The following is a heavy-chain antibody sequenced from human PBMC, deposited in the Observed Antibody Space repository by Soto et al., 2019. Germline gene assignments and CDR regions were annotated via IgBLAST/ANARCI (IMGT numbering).Heavy chain of an antibody. CDR3: ARGSDYGDSWGFDR. Sequence: QVQLQQWGAGLLKPSETLSLTCAVYGGSFSGYYWSWIRQHPGKGLEWIGEINHSGSTNYNPSLTSRVTISVDTSKNQFSLKLSSVTAADTAVYYCARGSDYGDSWGFDRWGQGTLVTVSS. CDR1: GGSFSGYY. D-gene: IGHD4-17*01. CDR2: INHSGST. V-gene: IGHV4-34*01. J-gene: IGHJ5*02.